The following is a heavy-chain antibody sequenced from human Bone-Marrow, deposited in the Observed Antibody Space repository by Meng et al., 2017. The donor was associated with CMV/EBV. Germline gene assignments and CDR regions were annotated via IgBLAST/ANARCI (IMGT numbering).Heavy chain of an antibody. D-gene: IGHD3-10*01. CDR3: ARGYRGYGTG. J-gene: IGHJ4*02. V-gene: IGHV3-30*04. Sequence: GESLKISCAASGFTFSSYAMHWVRQAPGKGLEWVAVISYDGSNKYYADSVKGRFTISRDNSKNTLYLQMNSLRAEDTAVYYCARGYRGYGTGWGQGTLVTVSS. CDR2: ISYDGSNK. CDR1: GFTFSSYA.